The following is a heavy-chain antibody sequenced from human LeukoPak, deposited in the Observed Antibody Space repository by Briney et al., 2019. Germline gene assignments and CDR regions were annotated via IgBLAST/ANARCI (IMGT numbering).Heavy chain of an antibody. J-gene: IGHJ4*02. CDR2: IYYSGST. V-gene: IGHV4-59*04. Sequence: PGGSLRLSCAASGFTFNTFAMSWIRQPPGKGLEWIGYIYYSGSTYYNPSLKSRVTISVDTSKNQFSLKLSSVTAADTAVYYCARHSLYYDFWSGYYPFDYWGQGTLVTVSS. CDR3: ARHSLYYDFWSGYYPFDY. CDR1: GFTFNTFA. D-gene: IGHD3-3*01.